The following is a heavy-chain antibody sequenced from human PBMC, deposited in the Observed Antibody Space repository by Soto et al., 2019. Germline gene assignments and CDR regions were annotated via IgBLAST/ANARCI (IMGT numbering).Heavy chain of an antibody. CDR2: IYWDDDK. V-gene: IGHV2-5*02. Sequence: QITLKESGPTLVKPTQILTLTCTFSGFSLSTSGVGVGWIRQPPGKALEWLALIYWDDDKRYSPSLKSRLTITKDTSKNQVVLTMTNMDPVDTATYYCARRQTYCGGNCYSGFDYGGQGTLVTVSS. D-gene: IGHD2-21*02. J-gene: IGHJ4*02. CDR1: GFSLSTSGVG. CDR3: ARRQTYCGGNCYSGFDY.